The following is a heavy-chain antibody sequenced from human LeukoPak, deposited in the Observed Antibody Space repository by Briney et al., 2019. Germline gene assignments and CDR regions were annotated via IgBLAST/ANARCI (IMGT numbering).Heavy chain of an antibody. V-gene: IGHV3-48*01. Sequence: GGSLRLSRAASGFTFSSYSMNWVRQAPGKGLEWVSYITSGGTTIYYADSVKGRFTISRDNAKNSLYLQMNSLRAEDTAVYYCARDYSTVTTFFDYWGQGTLVTVSS. J-gene: IGHJ4*02. CDR3: ARDYSTVTTFFDY. D-gene: IGHD4-17*01. CDR1: GFTFSSYS. CDR2: ITSGGTTI.